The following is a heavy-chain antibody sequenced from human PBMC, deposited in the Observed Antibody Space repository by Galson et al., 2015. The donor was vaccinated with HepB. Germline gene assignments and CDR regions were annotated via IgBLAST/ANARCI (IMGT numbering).Heavy chain of an antibody. Sequence: LTCAVSGGSISSGNWWSWVRQPPGKGLEWIGEIYHSGTDNYNPSLKSRGTISVDKSKNQVSLNLNSVTAADTAVYYCARHVGVPGTRGFDYWGQGTLVTVSS. J-gene: IGHJ4*02. D-gene: IGHD2-2*01. CDR3: ARHVGVPGTRGFDY. V-gene: IGHV4-4*02. CDR2: IYHSGTD. CDR1: GGSISSGNW.